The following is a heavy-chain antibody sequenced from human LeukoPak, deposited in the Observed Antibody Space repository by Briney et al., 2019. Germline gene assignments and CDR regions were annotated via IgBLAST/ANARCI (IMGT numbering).Heavy chain of an antibody. Sequence: ASVKVSCKASGGTFSSYAISWVRQAPGQGLEWMGGIIPIFGTANYAQKFQGRVTITADKSTSTAYMELSSLRSEDTAVYYCARGLEWLTRRHTWFDHWGQGTLVTVSS. CDR3: ARGLEWLTRRHTWFDH. CDR1: GGTFSSYA. CDR2: IIPIFGTA. D-gene: IGHD3-3*01. J-gene: IGHJ5*02. V-gene: IGHV1-69*06.